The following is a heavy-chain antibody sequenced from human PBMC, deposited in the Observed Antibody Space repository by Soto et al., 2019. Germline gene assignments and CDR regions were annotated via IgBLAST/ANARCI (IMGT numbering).Heavy chain of an antibody. J-gene: IGHJ6*02. CDR1: GYSFTSYW. CDR3: ARSHLPNDFWSGYYPTPYYYGMDV. Sequence: PGESLKISCKGSGYSFTSYWIGWVRQMPGKGLEWMGIIYPGDSDTRYSPSFQGQVTISADKSISTAYLQRSSLKASDTAMYYCARSHLPNDFWSGYYPTPYYYGMDVWGQGTTVTVSS. CDR2: IYPGDSDT. V-gene: IGHV5-51*01. D-gene: IGHD3-3*01.